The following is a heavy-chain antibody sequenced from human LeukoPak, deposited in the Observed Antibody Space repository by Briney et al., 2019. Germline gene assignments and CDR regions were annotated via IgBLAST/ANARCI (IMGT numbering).Heavy chain of an antibody. V-gene: IGHV1-18*01. CDR1: GYTFTPYG. CDR3: AREMPAAAGSDAFDI. CDR2: ISPYNDNT. Sequence: ASVKVSCKASGYTFTPYGLVWLRQAPGEGIQWMGWISPYNDNTKYAQKLQGRVTMTADTSTSTAYMDLRSLRSDDTAVYYCAREMPAAAGSDAFDIWGQGTMVTVSS. J-gene: IGHJ3*02. D-gene: IGHD6-13*01.